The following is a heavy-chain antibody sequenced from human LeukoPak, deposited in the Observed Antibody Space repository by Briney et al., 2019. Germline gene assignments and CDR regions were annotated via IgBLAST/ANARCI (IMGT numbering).Heavy chain of an antibody. Sequence: ASVKVSCKASGYTFTGYYMHWVRQAPGQGLEWMGRINPNSGGTNYAQKFQGRVTITRDTSASTAYMELSSLRSEDTAVYYCARANDFWSGYYYGMDVWGQGTTVTVSS. CDR1: GYTFTGYY. CDR2: INPNSGGT. D-gene: IGHD3-3*01. CDR3: ARANDFWSGYYYGMDV. V-gene: IGHV1-2*06. J-gene: IGHJ6*02.